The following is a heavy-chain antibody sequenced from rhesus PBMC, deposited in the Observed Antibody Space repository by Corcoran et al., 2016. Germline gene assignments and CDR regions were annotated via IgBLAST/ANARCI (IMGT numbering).Heavy chain of an antibody. Sequence: QLQLQESGPGLVKPSEPLSLTCAVSGGSISSSHWWTWFPHAPGNGREWIGYISGSSGSTYYNPSLKSRVTISTDTSKNQFSLKLSSVTAADTAVYYCARVFYSGSWNGYFDYWGQGVLVTVSS. CDR3: ARVFYSGSWNGYFDY. V-gene: IGHV4-65*01. CDR2: ISGSSGST. D-gene: IGHD6-25*01. CDR1: GGSISSSHW. J-gene: IGHJ4*01.